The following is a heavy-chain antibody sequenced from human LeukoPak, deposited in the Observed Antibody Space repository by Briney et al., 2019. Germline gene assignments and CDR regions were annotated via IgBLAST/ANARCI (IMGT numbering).Heavy chain of an antibody. J-gene: IGHJ4*02. D-gene: IGHD3-10*01. CDR2: INQDGSEK. CDR1: GFTFSSYW. CDR3: ARDTYGGFDY. Sequence: GGSLRLSCAASGFTFSSYWMGRVRQVPGKGLEWVASINQDGSEKYYVDSVKGRFTISRDNAKNSLYLQMNSLRAEDTAVYYCARDTYGGFDYWGQGTLVTVSS. V-gene: IGHV3-7*03.